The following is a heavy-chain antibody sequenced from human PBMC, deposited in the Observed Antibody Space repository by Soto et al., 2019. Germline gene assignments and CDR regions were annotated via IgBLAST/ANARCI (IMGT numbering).Heavy chain of an antibody. J-gene: IGHJ6*02. CDR1: SGSIDNVYW. V-gene: IGHV4-4*02. Sequence: SETLSLTCAVSSGSIDNVYWWSWVRQSPGKGLEWIGETSHDGVTNYNPSLEGRVTISVDKSKNQFYLELNSVTAADTAVYYCARHNGPLYVGYYYDMDVWGQGTTVNVSS. D-gene: IGHD3-16*01. CDR2: TSHDGVT. CDR3: ARHNGPLYVGYYYDMDV.